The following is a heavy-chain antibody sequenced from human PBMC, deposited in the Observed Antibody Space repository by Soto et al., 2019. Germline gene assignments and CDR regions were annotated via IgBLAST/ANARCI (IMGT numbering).Heavy chain of an antibody. D-gene: IGHD3-16*01. J-gene: IGHJ5*02. Sequence: SETLSLTCTVSGGSISSGGYYWSWIRQHPGKGLEWIGYIYYSGSTYYNPSLKSRVTISVDTSKNQFSLKLSSVTAADTAVYYCARCTFGGAYWTLNWFDPWGQGTLVTVSS. V-gene: IGHV4-31*03. CDR2: IYYSGST. CDR1: GGSISSGGYY. CDR3: ARCTFGGAYWTLNWFDP.